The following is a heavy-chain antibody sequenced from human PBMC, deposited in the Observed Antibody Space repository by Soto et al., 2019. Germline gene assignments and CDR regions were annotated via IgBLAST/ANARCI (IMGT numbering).Heavy chain of an antibody. CDR1: GGSFSGYY. V-gene: IGHV4-34*01. Sequence: TSETLCLTCAFYGGSFSGYYWSGIPQPPGKGLEWIGEINPSGSTNYNPSLKSRVTISIDTSKNQVSLKVNSVTAADTAVYYCARDHPHSYGVYYFDYWGQGTPVTVSS. J-gene: IGHJ4*02. D-gene: IGHD5-18*01. CDR3: ARDHPHSYGVYYFDY. CDR2: INPSGST.